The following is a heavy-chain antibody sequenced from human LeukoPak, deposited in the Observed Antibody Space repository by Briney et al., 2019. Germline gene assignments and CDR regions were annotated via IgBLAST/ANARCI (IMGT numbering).Heavy chain of an antibody. Sequence: GGSLRLSCAASGFTFSSYWMNWARQAPGKGLEWVASINHNGNVNFYVDSVKGRFTISRDNAKNSLYLQMSNLRAEDTAVYYCASEATTILGGQDYWGQGTLVTVSS. J-gene: IGHJ4*02. CDR1: GFTFSSYW. CDR2: INHNGNVN. V-gene: IGHV3-7*03. D-gene: IGHD3-3*01. CDR3: ASEATTILGGQDY.